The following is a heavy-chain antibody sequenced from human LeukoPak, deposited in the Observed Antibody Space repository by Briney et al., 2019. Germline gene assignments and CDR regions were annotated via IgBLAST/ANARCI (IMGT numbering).Heavy chain of an antibody. V-gene: IGHV3-48*04. CDR3: ARYCGGDCYGMDV. J-gene: IGHJ6*02. Sequence: PGGSLRLSCADSGFTFSRYSMNWARQAPGKGLEWVSYISSNSNTIYYADSVKGRFTISRDNAKNSLYLQMNSLRAEDTAVYYCARYCGGDCYGMDVWGQGTTVTVSS. CDR2: ISSNSNTI. CDR1: GFTFSRYS. D-gene: IGHD2-21*01.